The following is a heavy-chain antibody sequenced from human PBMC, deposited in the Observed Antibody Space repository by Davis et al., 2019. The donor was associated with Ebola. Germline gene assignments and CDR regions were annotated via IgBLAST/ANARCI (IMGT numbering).Heavy chain of an antibody. CDR3: ARLYVDTAMVHDY. J-gene: IGHJ4*02. CDR1: GAAISSYY. Sequence: MPGGSLRLSCTVSGAAISSYYWSWIRQPPGKGLEWIGYIYNSRNTKYNPSLKSRVTISVDTSKNQFSLKLSSVTAADTAVYYCARLYVDTAMVHDYWGQGTLVTVSS. CDR2: IYNSRNT. V-gene: IGHV4-59*08. D-gene: IGHD5-18*01.